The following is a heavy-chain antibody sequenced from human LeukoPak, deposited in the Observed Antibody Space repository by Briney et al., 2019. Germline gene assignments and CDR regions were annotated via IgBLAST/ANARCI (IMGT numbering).Heavy chain of an antibody. Sequence: GGSLRLSCAASGFSFSGYGMHWVRQAPGKGLEWVAFIHYDGAKSYYADSVKGRFTISRDNSRNTLYLQMSSLRPEDTAVYYCAKAIWVAATSSWFCLDYWGQGTLVTVSS. D-gene: IGHD3-10*01. CDR1: GFSFSGYG. CDR3: AKAIWVAATSSWFCLDY. V-gene: IGHV3-30*02. CDR2: IHYDGAKS. J-gene: IGHJ4*02.